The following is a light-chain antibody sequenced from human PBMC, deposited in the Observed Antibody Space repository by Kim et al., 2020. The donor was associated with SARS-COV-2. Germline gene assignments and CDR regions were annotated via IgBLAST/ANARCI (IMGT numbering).Light chain of an antibody. Sequence: EIVLTQSPATLSLSPGERATLSCRASQSVSSYLAWYQQKPGQAPRLLIYDASNRATGIPARFSGSGSATDFTLTISSLEPEDFAVYYCQRRSNWPPTFGGGTKVDIK. CDR2: DAS. J-gene: IGKJ4*01. CDR1: QSVSSY. V-gene: IGKV3-11*01. CDR3: QRRSNWPPT.